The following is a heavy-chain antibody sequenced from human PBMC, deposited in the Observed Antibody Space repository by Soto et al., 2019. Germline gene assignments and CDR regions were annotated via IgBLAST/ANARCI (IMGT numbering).Heavy chain of an antibody. CDR2: IYTSGST. V-gene: IGHV4-4*07. D-gene: IGHD3-3*01. J-gene: IGHJ4*02. CDR1: GYSISSGYY. Sequence: PSETLSLTCAVSGYSISSGYYWSWIRQPAGKGLEWIGRIYTSGSTNYNPSLKSRVTMSVDTSKNQFSLKLSSVTAADTAVYYCARGQTAYYDFWSGYYYYFDYWGQGTLVTVSS. CDR3: ARGQTAYYDFWSGYYYYFDY.